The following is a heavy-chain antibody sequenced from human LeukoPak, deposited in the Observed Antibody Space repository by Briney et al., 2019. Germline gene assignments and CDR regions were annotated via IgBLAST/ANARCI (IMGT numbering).Heavy chain of an antibody. J-gene: IGHJ4*02. Sequence: PSETLSLTCTVSGGSISSSSYYWGWIRQPPGKGREWIGSIYYSGSTYYNPSLKSRVTISVDTPKNQFSLKLSSVTAADTAVYYCARQGTGTTAASGDYWGQGTLVTVSS. CDR3: ARQGTGTTAASGDY. CDR2: IYYSGST. V-gene: IGHV4-39*01. CDR1: GGSISSSSYY. D-gene: IGHD1-1*01.